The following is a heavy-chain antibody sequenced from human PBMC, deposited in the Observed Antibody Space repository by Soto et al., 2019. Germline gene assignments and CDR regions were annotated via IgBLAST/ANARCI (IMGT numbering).Heavy chain of an antibody. Sequence: ASVKVSCKASGYTFTSYGISWVRQAPGQGLEWMGWIRAYNGYTNYAQKFQGRVTVTTDTSTSTAYMELRNLISDDTAIYYCARASDGYRSGWYVGYFDFWGQGTLVTVSS. V-gene: IGHV1-18*04. CDR1: GYTFTSYG. D-gene: IGHD6-19*01. J-gene: IGHJ4*02. CDR3: ARASDGYRSGWYVGYFDF. CDR2: IRAYNGYT.